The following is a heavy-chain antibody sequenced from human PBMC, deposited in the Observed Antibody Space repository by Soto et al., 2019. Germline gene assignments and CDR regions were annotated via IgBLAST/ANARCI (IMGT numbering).Heavy chain of an antibody. V-gene: IGHV3-30*18. CDR2: ISYDGSNK. D-gene: IGHD3-22*01. Sequence: QVQLVESGGGVVQPGRSLRLSCAASGFTFSSYGMHWVRQAPGKGLEWVAVISYDGSNKYYADSVKGRFTISRDNSKNTLYLQMNSLRAEDTAVYYCAKDREAYYDSSGLDYWGQGTLVTVSS. CDR1: GFTFSSYG. CDR3: AKDREAYYDSSGLDY. J-gene: IGHJ4*02.